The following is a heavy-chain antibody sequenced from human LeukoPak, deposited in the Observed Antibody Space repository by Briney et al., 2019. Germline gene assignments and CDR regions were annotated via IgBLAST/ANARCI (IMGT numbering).Heavy chain of an antibody. Sequence: GVLRLSCAASGFTVSSNYMSWVRQAPGKGLEWVSVIYSGGSTYYADSVKGRFTISRDNSKNTLYLQMNSLRAEDTAVYYCARDNGDNGYLFDYWGQGTLVTVSS. D-gene: IGHD4-17*01. CDR1: GFTVSSNY. CDR2: IYSGGST. V-gene: IGHV3-53*01. CDR3: ARDNGDNGYLFDY. J-gene: IGHJ4*02.